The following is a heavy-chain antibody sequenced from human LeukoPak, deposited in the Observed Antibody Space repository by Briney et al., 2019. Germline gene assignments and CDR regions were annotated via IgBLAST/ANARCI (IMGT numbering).Heavy chain of an antibody. J-gene: IGHJ4*02. CDR1: GGSFSGYY. Sequence: SETLSLTCAVYGGSFSGYYWSGIRQPPGKGLEWIGEINHSGSTNYNPSLKSRVTISVDTSKNQFSLKLSSVTAADTAVYYCARHRSLYYSGSGSYSYFDYWGQGTLVNVSS. V-gene: IGHV4-34*01. D-gene: IGHD3-10*01. CDR2: INHSGST. CDR3: ARHRSLYYSGSGSYSYFDY.